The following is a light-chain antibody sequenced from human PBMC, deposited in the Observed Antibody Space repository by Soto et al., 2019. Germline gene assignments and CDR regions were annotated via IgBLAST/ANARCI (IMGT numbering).Light chain of an antibody. CDR1: QSISNY. V-gene: IGKV1-39*01. Sequence: DIQMTQSPSSLSASVGDRVTITCRASQSISNYLNWYQQKPGKAPKLLMFAASSLQSGVPSRFSGGGSGTYFTLTISSLQPEEFATYYWLQSYSTPRTFGQGTKVEIK. CDR3: LQSYSTPRT. CDR2: AAS. J-gene: IGKJ1*01.